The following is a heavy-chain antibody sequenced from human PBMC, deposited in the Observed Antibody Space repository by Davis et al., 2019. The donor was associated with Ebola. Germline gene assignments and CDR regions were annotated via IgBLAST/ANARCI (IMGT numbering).Heavy chain of an antibody. CDR3: ARDRYSDGSGYFFEQSH. J-gene: IGHJ4*02. Sequence: ASVKVSCKSSGYTFTNYYMHWVRQAPGQGLEWMGIINPTGGSTFYAQKFQGRVTMTRDTSTSTVYMELSSLTSEDTAVYFCARDRYSDGSGYFFEQSHWGQGTLVTVSS. CDR1: GYTFTNYY. CDR2: INPTGGST. V-gene: IGHV1-46*01. D-gene: IGHD3-22*01.